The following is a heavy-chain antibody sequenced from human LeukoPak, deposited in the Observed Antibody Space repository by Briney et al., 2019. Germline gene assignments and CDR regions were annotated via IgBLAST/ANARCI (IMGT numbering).Heavy chain of an antibody. CDR2: ISGSGGST. Sequence: GGSLRLSCAASGFTFSSYAMSWVRQAPGKGLEWVSAISGSGGSTYYADSVKGRFTISRDNAKSSLYLQMNSLRAEDTAIYSCARAKFSSSWYEGDDAFDVWGLGTMVTVSS. D-gene: IGHD6-13*01. CDR3: ARAKFSSSWYEGDDAFDV. V-gene: IGHV3-23*01. J-gene: IGHJ3*01. CDR1: GFTFSSYA.